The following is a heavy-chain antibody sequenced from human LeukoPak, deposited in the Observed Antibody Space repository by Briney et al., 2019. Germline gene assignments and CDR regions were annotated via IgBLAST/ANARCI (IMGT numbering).Heavy chain of an antibody. CDR2: IRSKAYGGTT. Sequence: GGSLRLSCTASGFTFGDYAMSWFRQAPGKGLEWVGFIRSKAYGGTTEYAASVKGRFTISRDDSKSIAYLQMNSLKTEDTAVYYCTRDVPRIMITFGGVIVQSSGDAFDIWGQGTMVTVSS. CDR3: TRDVPRIMITFGGVIVQSSGDAFDI. V-gene: IGHV3-49*03. CDR1: GFTFGDYA. D-gene: IGHD3-16*02. J-gene: IGHJ3*02.